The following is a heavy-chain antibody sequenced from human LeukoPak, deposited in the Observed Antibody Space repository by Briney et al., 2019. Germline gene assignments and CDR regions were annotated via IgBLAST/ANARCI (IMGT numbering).Heavy chain of an antibody. CDR3: ARGVGRVDY. V-gene: IGHV3-33*01. Sequence: PGRSLRLSCAASGFTFSSYGMHWVRQAPGKGLEWVAVIWYDGSNKYYADSVKGRLTISRDNSKNTLYLQMNSLRAEDTAVYYCARGVGRVDYWGQGTLVTVSS. J-gene: IGHJ4*02. CDR2: IWYDGSNK. CDR1: GFTFSSYG.